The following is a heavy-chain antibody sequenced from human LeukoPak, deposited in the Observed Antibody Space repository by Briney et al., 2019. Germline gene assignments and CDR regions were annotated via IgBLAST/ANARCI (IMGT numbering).Heavy chain of an antibody. D-gene: IGHD6-6*01. Sequence: GESLKISCKGSGYSFTSYWIGWVRQMPGKGLEWMGIIYPGDSDTSYSPSFQGQVTISADKSISTAYLQWSSLKASDTAMYYCARTQKRTARTFDYRGQGTLVTVSS. V-gene: IGHV5-51*01. CDR3: ARTQKRTARTFDY. J-gene: IGHJ4*02. CDR2: IYPGDSDT. CDR1: GYSFTSYW.